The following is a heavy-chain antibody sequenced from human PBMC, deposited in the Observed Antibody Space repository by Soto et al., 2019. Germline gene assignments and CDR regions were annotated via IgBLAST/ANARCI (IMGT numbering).Heavy chain of an antibody. D-gene: IGHD4-4*01. Sequence: QVQLVESGGGVVQPGRSLRLSCAASGFTFSSYAMHWVRQAPGKGLEWVAVISYDGSNEYYADSVKGRFTISRDNSKNTLYLQMNSLRAEDTAVYYCAREAPDYNLSPGMDVWGQGTTVTVSS. CDR3: AREAPDYNLSPGMDV. J-gene: IGHJ6*02. CDR1: GFTFSSYA. V-gene: IGHV3-30-3*01. CDR2: ISYDGSNE.